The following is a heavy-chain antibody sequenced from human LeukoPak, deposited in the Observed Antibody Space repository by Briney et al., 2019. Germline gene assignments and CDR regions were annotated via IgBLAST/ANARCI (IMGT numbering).Heavy chain of an antibody. CDR3: ARDLGYGGNSAYN. Sequence: GGSLRLSCAASGFTFSSYGMHWVRQAPGKGLEWVAVIWYDGSNKYYADSVKGRFTISRDNSKNTLYLQMNSLRAEDTPVYYCARDLGYGGNSAYNWGQGTLVTVSS. V-gene: IGHV3-33*01. CDR2: IWYDGSNK. CDR1: GFTFSSYG. J-gene: IGHJ4*02. D-gene: IGHD4-23*01.